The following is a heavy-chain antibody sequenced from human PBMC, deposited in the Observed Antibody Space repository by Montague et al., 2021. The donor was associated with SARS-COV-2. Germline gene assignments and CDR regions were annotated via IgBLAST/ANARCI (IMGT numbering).Heavy chain of an antibody. V-gene: IGHV4-39*07. CDR2: IYYSGST. D-gene: IGHD3-16*01. Sequence: SETLSLTCTVSGGSISSSSYYWGWIRQPPGKGLEWIGSIYYSGSTYYNPSLKSRVTISVDTSKNQFSLKLSSVTAAATAVYYCARAPFMITFGGVITRLRGYYFDYWGQGTLVTVSS. J-gene: IGHJ4*02. CDR1: GGSISSSSYY. CDR3: ARAPFMITFGGVITRLRGYYFDY.